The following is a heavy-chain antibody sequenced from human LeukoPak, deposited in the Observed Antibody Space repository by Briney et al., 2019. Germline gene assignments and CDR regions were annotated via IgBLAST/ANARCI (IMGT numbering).Heavy chain of an antibody. Sequence: GGSLRLSCAASGFTFSSYGMHWVRQAPGKGLEWVAVISYDGSNKYYADSVKGRFTISRDNSKNTLYLQMNSLRAEGTAVYYCAKGAQSMIVVVRLDYWGQGTLVTVSS. CDR3: AKGAQSMIVVVRLDY. CDR2: ISYDGSNK. J-gene: IGHJ4*02. V-gene: IGHV3-30*18. D-gene: IGHD3-22*01. CDR1: GFTFSSYG.